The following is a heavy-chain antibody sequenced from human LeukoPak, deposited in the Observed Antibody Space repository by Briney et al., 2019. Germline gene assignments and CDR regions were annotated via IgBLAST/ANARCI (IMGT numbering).Heavy chain of an antibody. Sequence: GGSLRLSCVASGFTFSSHGMNWVRQAPGKGLEWVSGITSGTRTYYADSVKGRFAISRDNSKNTLYLQMNSLRAEDTAMYYCARDPTDIHLWLVYYYYYMDVWGKGTTVTVSS. CDR3: ARDPTDIHLWLVYYYYYMDV. V-gene: IGHV3-23*01. CDR2: ITSGTRT. CDR1: GFTFSSHG. D-gene: IGHD5-18*01. J-gene: IGHJ6*03.